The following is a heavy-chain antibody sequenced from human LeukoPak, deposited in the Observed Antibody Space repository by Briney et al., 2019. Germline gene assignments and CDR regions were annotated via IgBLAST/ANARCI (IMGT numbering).Heavy chain of an antibody. CDR2: LYSDGNT. J-gene: IGHJ4*02. V-gene: IGHV3-53*01. D-gene: IGHD1-14*01. CDR3: ARGVEPLADNTLAY. CDR1: GFTVITND. Sequence: GGSLRLSCAASGFTVITNDMTWVRQVPGEGVEGVSVLYSDGNTKYADSVQGRFTISRDNSKNTLYLEMNSLSPDDTAVYYCARGVEPLADNTLAYWGQGTLVTVSS.